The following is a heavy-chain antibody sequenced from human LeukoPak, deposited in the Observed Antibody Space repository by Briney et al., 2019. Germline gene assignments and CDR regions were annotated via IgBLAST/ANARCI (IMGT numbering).Heavy chain of an antibody. D-gene: IGHD6-13*01. CDR1: GFTFSNYA. CDR2: ISGSGGNT. Sequence: PGGSLRLSCTASGFTFSNYAMSWVRQAPGKGLEWVSTISGSGGNTYYADSVKGRFTISRDNSKNTLHLQMNSLRAEDTAVYYCAKDLADQQLMFDPWGQGTLVTVSS. J-gene: IGHJ5*02. V-gene: IGHV3-23*01. CDR3: AKDLADQQLMFDP.